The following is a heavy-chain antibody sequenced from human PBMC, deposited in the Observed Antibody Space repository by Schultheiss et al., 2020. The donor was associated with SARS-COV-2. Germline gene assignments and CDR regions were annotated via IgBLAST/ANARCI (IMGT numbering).Heavy chain of an antibody. CDR2: IYYSGST. J-gene: IGHJ6*02. V-gene: IGHV4-31*03. D-gene: IGHD6-13*01. CDR1: GGSISSSSYY. CDR3: ARGSSSWSYYGMDV. Sequence: SQTLSLTCTVSGGSISSSSYYWGWIRQPPGKGLEWIGYIYYSGSTYYNPSLKSRVTISVDTSKNQLSLKLSSVTAADTAVYYCARGSSSWSYYGMDVWGQGTTVTVSS.